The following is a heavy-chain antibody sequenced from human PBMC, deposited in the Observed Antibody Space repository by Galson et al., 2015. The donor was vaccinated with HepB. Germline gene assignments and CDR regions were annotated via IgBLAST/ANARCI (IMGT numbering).Heavy chain of an antibody. V-gene: IGHV3-30*01. CDR3: ARGPRDGPDAFDI. D-gene: IGHD5-24*01. Sequence: FTISRDNSKNTLYLQMNSLRAEDTAVYYCARGPRDGPDAFDIWGQGTMVTVSS. J-gene: IGHJ3*02.